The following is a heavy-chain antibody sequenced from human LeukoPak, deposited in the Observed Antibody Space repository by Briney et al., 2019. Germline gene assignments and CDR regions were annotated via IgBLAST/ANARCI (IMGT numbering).Heavy chain of an antibody. CDR2: ISNSGAST. CDR1: GFTFSSYS. D-gene: IGHD3-10*01. CDR3: ARESRRYGSGSYPPDY. V-gene: IGHV3-21*01. Sequence: GESLRLSCVASGFTFSSYSTNWVRQAPGKGLEWVSSISNSGASTDYADSVKGRFTISRDNAKNSLHLQMASLRAEDTAVYYCARESRRYGSGSYPPDYWGRGTLVTVSS. J-gene: IGHJ4*02.